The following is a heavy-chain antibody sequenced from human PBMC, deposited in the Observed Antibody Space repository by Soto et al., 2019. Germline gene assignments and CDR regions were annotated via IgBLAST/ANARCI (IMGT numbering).Heavy chain of an antibody. CDR2: FHYGGST. D-gene: IGHD3-3*01. J-gene: IGHJ5*02. Sequence: TVSGGSISSSSYYWGWIRQPPGKGLEWIGSFHYGGSTYYNPSLKSRVTISVDTSKNQFSLKLSSVTAADTAVYYCARYTRITTLFDPWGQGTLVTVSS. CDR3: ARYTRITTLFDP. CDR1: GGSISSSSYY. V-gene: IGHV4-39*01.